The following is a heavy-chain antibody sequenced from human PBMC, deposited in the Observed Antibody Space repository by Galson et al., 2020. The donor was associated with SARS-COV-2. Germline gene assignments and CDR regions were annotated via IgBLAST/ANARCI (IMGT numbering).Heavy chain of an antibody. CDR1: GTSFSRGGYH. CDR3: ARGSRFGVSFGGLDI. CDR2: IFYSGST. D-gene: IGHD3-16*01. J-gene: IGHJ3*02. Sequence: SETLSLTCNVSGTSFSRGGYHWSWIRQHPGKGLEWIGYIFYSGSTDYNPSLKSRVIISGDTSKNQFSLKLSSVTAADTAVYYCARGSRFGVSFGGLDIWGQGTLVTVSS. V-gene: IGHV4-31*03.